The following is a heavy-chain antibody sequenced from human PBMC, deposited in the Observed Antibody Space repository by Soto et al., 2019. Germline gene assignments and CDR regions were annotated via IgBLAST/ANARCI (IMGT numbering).Heavy chain of an antibody. D-gene: IGHD6-6*01. Sequence: PGGSLRLSCAASGFTVSSNYMSWVRQAPGKGLEWVSVIYSGGSTYYADSVKGRFTISRDNSKNTLYLQMNSLRAEDTAVYYCARDQRVLVPFSDHYYYYGMDVWGQGTTVTVSS. V-gene: IGHV3-53*01. CDR1: GFTVSSNY. CDR2: IYSGGST. CDR3: ARDQRVLVPFSDHYYYYGMDV. J-gene: IGHJ6*02.